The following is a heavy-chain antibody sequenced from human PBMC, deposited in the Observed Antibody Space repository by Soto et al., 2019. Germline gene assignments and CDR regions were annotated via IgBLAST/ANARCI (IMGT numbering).Heavy chain of an antibody. CDR1: GFTFNSYA. J-gene: IGHJ5*02. V-gene: IGHV3-23*01. D-gene: IGHD5-12*01. CDR3: AKGVTTIVATGSWFDH. CDR2: ISGSGRTT. Sequence: LSCAVSGFTFNSYAMNWVRQAPGKGLEWVSSISGSGRTTYYADAVKGRFTISRDNSKNTLFLQMNSLRSEDTAVYYCAKGVTTIVATGSWFDHWGQGTLVTVSS.